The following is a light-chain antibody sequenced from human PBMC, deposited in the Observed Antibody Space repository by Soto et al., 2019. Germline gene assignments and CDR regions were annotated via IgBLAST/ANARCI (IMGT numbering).Light chain of an antibody. CDR1: QSVRAY. J-gene: IGKJ5*01. Sequence: IVLTQSPDTLSLSPGERATLSCRASQSVRAYLAWYQQKPGQAPRLLIYDASNRATGIPARFSGSGSGTDFTLTISSLEPEDFAVYYCQQYGSSPPITFGQGTRLEIK. V-gene: IGKV3-11*01. CDR2: DAS. CDR3: QQYGSSPPIT.